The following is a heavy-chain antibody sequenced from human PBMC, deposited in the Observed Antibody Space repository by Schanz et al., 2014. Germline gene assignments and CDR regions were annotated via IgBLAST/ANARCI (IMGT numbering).Heavy chain of an antibody. J-gene: IGHJ4*02. CDR3: AKDPSHGDYDYYFDY. CDR2: ISGSGGST. D-gene: IGHD3-22*01. Sequence: DVQLVESGGGVVQFGRSLRLSCVASGFTFSSYGMHWVRQAPGKGLEWVSAISGSGGSTYYADSVKGRFTISRDNSKNTLYLQMNSLRAEDTAVYYCAKDPSHGDYDYYFDYWGQGTLVTVSS. V-gene: IGHV3-23*04. CDR1: GFTFSSYG.